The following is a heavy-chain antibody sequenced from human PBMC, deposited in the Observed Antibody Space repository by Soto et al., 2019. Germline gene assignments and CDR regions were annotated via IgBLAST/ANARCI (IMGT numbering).Heavy chain of an antibody. CDR1: RGTFSSYA. J-gene: IGHJ5*02. D-gene: IGHD5-12*01. CDR2: IITIFGTA. Sequence: QVQLVQSGAEVKKPGSSVKVSCKASRGTFSSYAISWVRQAPGQGLEWMGGIITIFGTANYAQKFQGRVTITADESTSTAYVELSSRRSEDTAVYYCARERSGGYNHWGQGTLVTVSS. CDR3: ARERSGGYNH. V-gene: IGHV1-69*01.